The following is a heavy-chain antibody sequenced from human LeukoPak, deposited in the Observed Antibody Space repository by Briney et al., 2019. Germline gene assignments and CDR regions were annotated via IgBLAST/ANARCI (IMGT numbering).Heavy chain of an antibody. CDR3: ARGSGGGEPNDY. J-gene: IGHJ4*02. D-gene: IGHD2-21*01. Sequence: ASVKVSCNVSGYTFTSYAIAWLRQAPGQGPEWMGWFSTYNGNKNYAQKFQGRVIMTADTSTSTAYMALKNLESDDTAVYYCARGSGGGEPNDYWGQGTLVTVSS. V-gene: IGHV1-18*01. CDR2: FSTYNGNK. CDR1: GYTFTSYA.